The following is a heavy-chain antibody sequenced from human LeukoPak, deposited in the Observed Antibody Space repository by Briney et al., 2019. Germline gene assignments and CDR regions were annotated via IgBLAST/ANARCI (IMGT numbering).Heavy chain of an antibody. CDR3: AKGTGTTKGFFYYAMDV. V-gene: IGHV3-23*01. Sequence: GGSLRLSCAASGFTFSSYAMSWVRQAPGKGPEWVSGISGSGGSTYYADSVKGRFTISRDNSKNTLYLQMNSLRAEDTAVYYCAKGTGTTKGFFYYAMDVWGQGTTVTVSS. CDR1: GFTFSSYA. CDR2: ISGSGGST. D-gene: IGHD1-1*01. J-gene: IGHJ6*02.